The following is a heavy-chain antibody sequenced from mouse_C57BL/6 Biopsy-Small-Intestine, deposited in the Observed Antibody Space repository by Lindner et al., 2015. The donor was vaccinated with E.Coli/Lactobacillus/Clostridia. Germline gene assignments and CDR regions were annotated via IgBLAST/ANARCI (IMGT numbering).Heavy chain of an antibody. CDR2: ISPIFGTA. Sequence: SVKVSCKASGGSFSKYTISWVRQAPGQGFEWMGGISPIFGTANYAQKFQGRVTIIADESTNTAYLELSSLTSEDTAVYYCASHPRQQLPPPWDYWGQGTLVTVSS. J-gene: IGHJ4*01. CDR3: ASHPRQQLPPPWDY. CDR1: GGSFSKYT. V-gene: IGHV1-4*01. D-gene: IGHD4-1*02.